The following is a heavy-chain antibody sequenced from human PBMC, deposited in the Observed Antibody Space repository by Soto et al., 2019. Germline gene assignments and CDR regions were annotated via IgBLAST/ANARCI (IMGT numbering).Heavy chain of an antibody. J-gene: IGHJ3*02. V-gene: IGHV4-34*01. CDR2: SNHSGST. CDR1: GGSFSGYY. D-gene: IGHD3-22*01. CDR3: ARDLGRDGTMIVVVHYPDAFDI. Sequence: PSETLSLTCAVYGGSFSGYYWSWIRQPPGKGLEWIGESNHSGSTNYTPSLKSRVTISVDTSKNQFSLKLSSVTAADTAVYYCARDLGRDGTMIVVVHYPDAFDIWGQGTMVTVSS.